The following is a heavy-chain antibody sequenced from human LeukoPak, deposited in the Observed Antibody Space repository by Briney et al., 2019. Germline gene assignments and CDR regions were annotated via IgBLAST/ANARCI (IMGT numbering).Heavy chain of an antibody. V-gene: IGHV3-23*01. J-gene: IGHJ4*02. CDR3: AKTYSFYFDY. Sequence: GGSLRLSCAASGFIFTSYTMTWVRQAPGKGLEWVSAISGSGGSTNHADSVKGRFTISRDNSKNMLYLQMNSLRAEDTAVYYCAKTYSFYFDYWGQGTLVTVSS. CDR1: GFIFTSYT. D-gene: IGHD5-18*01. CDR2: ISGSGGST.